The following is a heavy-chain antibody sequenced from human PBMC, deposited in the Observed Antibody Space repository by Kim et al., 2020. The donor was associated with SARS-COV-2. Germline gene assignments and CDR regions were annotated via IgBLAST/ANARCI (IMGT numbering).Heavy chain of an antibody. D-gene: IGHD5-18*01. J-gene: IGHJ5*02. V-gene: IGHV4-39*07. CDR2: IYYSGST. Sequence: SETLSLTCTVSGGSISSSSYCWGWIRQPPGKGLEWIGSIYYSGSTYYNPSLKSRVTISVDTSKNQFSLKLSSVTAADTAVYYCARVVIQLWLLSGWFDPWGQGTLVTVSS. CDR3: ARVVIQLWLLSGWFDP. CDR1: GGSISSSSYC.